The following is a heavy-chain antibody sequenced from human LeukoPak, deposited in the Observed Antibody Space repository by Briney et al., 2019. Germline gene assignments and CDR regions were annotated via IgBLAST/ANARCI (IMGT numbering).Heavy chain of an antibody. J-gene: IGHJ4*02. CDR3: AKDGYDDSFDY. V-gene: IGHV3-30*02. D-gene: IGHD5-12*01. CDR2: IRYDGSNE. Sequence: GGSLRLSCEASGFTFSGSVMHWVRQAPGGGLQWVALIRYDGSNEDYADSVKGRFTVSRDNSKNTLYLQMHSLTGEDTAVYYCAKDGYDDSFDYWGRGALVTVSS. CDR1: GFTFSGSV.